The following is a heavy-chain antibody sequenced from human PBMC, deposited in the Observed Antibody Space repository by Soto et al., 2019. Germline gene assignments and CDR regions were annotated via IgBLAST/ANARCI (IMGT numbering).Heavy chain of an antibody. J-gene: IGHJ6*02. CDR1: GFTFSSYG. V-gene: IGHV3-30*18. CDR3: AKEASIGGGSWEYYGMDV. CDR2: ISYDGSNK. Sequence: QVQLVESGGGVVQPGRSLRLSCAASGFTFSSYGMHWVRQAPGKGLEWVAVISYDGSNKYYADSVKGRFTISRDNSKNTLYLQMNGLRAEDTAVYYCAKEASIGGGSWEYYGMDVWGQGTTVTVSS. D-gene: IGHD2-15*01.